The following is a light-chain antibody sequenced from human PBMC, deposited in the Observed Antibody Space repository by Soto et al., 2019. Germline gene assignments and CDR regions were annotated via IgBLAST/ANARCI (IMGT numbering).Light chain of an antibody. J-gene: IGLJ2*01. CDR2: EVS. V-gene: IGLV2-8*01. CDR3: SSYAGSNNWGV. Sequence: QSVLTQPPSASGSPGQSVTISCTGTSSDVGGYNYVSWYQQHPGKAPKLMIYEVSKRPSGVPDRFSGSKSGNMASLTVSGLQAEDEADYYCSSYAGSNNWGVFGGGTKLTVL. CDR1: SSDVGGYNY.